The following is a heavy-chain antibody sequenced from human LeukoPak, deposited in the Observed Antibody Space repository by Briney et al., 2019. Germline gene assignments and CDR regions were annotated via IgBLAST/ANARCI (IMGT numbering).Heavy chain of an antibody. CDR3: ARRLDS. J-gene: IGHJ4*02. V-gene: IGHV3-48*01. CDR2: ISGSDSSI. Sequence: PGGSLRLSCAASGFILSTFDMNWVRQAPGKGLEWVSFISGSDSSIYYADSVKGRFTISRDNARNELYLHVNSLRAEDTAVYYCARRLDSWGQGTLVTVSS. CDR1: GFILSTFD.